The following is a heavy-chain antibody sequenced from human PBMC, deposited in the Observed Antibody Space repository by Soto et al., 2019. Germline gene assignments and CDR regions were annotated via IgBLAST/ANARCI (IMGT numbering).Heavy chain of an antibody. D-gene: IGHD3-3*01. Sequence: GGSLRLSCAASGFTFSSYGMHWVRQAPGKGLEWVAVISYDGSNKYYADSVKGRFTISRDNSKNTLYLQMNSLRAEDTAVYYCAKGRVPVTIFGVVIKPMDYYYYYYMDVWGKGTTVTVSS. V-gene: IGHV3-30*18. CDR1: GFTFSSYG. J-gene: IGHJ6*03. CDR2: ISYDGSNK. CDR3: AKGRVPVTIFGVVIKPMDYYYYYYMDV.